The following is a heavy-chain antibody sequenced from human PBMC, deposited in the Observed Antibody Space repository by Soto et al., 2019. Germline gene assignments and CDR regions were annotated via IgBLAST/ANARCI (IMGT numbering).Heavy chain of an antibody. CDR1: GYTLTSYG. Sequence: QLQLVQSGAEVKKPGASVKVSCKASGYTLTSYGISWVRQDPGQGLEWMGWISGYNGATNYAYKLQGRVTMTTDTSTSTAYMELRSLRPDDTAVYYCATFYSHGWPRGNLDQWGQGTLVTVSS. CDR3: ATFYSHGWPRGNLDQ. V-gene: IGHV1-18*01. D-gene: IGHD6-19*01. CDR2: ISGYNGAT. J-gene: IGHJ4*02.